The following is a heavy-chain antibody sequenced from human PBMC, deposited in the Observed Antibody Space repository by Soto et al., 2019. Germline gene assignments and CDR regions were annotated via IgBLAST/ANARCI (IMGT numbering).Heavy chain of an antibody. CDR2: FTDSGTGT. CDR1: GFTFSSCV. CDR3: AKGLINGRWYAED. D-gene: IGHD6-13*01. V-gene: IGHV3-23*01. J-gene: IGHJ4*02. Sequence: EVHLLESGGGLVHPGGALRLSCGASGFTFSSCVMTWVRQAPGKGLECVSCFTDSGTGTYYPDSVKGRFTISRDNSKNTIYLQMNNLGAEDTGVYYCAKGLINGRWYAEDWGQGTLVTVSS.